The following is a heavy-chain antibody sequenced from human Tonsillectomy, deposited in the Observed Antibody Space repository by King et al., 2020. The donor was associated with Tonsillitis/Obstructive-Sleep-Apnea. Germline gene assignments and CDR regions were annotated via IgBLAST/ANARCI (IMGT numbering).Heavy chain of an antibody. CDR1: GYSFTSHW. D-gene: IGHD3-22*01. V-gene: IGHV5-51*03. CDR2: IYPDDSDS. CDR3: ARDSRSVVDNWYFDL. Sequence: EVQLVQSGAEVKKPGESLKISCQGSGYSFTSHWIGWVRQMPGKGLEWMGIIYPDDSDSRYSPSFQGQVTFSADKSINTVYLQWGSLKTSDTAIYFCARDSRSVVDNWYFDLWGRGTLVTVSS. J-gene: IGHJ2*01.